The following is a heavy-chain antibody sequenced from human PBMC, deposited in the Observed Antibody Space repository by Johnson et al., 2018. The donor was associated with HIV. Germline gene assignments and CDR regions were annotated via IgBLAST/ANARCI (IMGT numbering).Heavy chain of an antibody. D-gene: IGHD3-16*01. Sequence: QVHLVESGGGVVQPGRSLRLSCAASGFTFSSYAMHWVRQAPGKGLEWVAVISYDGSNKYYADSVKGRFTISRDNSKNTLSLQMNSLRAEDTAVYYCTKMGALGAFDIWGQGTMVTVSS. CDR3: TKMGALGAFDI. J-gene: IGHJ3*02. CDR2: ISYDGSNK. V-gene: IGHV3-30-3*02. CDR1: GFTFSSYA.